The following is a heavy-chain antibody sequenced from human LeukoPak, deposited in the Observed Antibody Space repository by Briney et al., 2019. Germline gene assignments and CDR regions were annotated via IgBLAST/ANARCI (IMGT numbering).Heavy chain of an antibody. CDR3: AREGVAAAGDYYYYYMDV. Sequence: SETLSLTCTVSGGSISSYYWSWIRQPAGKGLEWIGRIYTSGSTNYNPSLKSRVTISVDTSKNQFSLKLSSVTAADTAVYYCAREGVAAAGDYYYYYMDVWGKGTTVTVSS. CDR1: GGSISSYY. D-gene: IGHD6-13*01. V-gene: IGHV4-4*07. CDR2: IYTSGST. J-gene: IGHJ6*03.